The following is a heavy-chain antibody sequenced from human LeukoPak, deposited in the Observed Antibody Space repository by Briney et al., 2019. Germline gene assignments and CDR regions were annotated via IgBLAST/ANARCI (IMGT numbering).Heavy chain of an antibody. Sequence: GGSLRLSCAASGFSISTSAMHWVRQAPGKGLQWVAVISYDGSKEDYADSVKGRFTISRDNSKNTLYLQMSSLGDEDTAVYYCVRGENDSSGSYYYFGYWGQGTLATVSS. CDR1: GFSISTSA. CDR2: ISYDGSKE. V-gene: IGHV3-30*04. D-gene: IGHD1-26*01. J-gene: IGHJ4*02. CDR3: VRGENDSSGSYYYFGY.